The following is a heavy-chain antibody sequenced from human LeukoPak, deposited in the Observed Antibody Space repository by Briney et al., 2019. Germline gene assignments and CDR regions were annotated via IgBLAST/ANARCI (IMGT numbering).Heavy chain of an antibody. CDR3: ARGVLLWFGESTNWFDP. CDR1: GYTFTGYY. D-gene: IGHD3-10*01. J-gene: IGHJ5*02. Sequence: GASVKVCCKASGYTFTGYYMHWVGQAPGQGLEWMGWINPNSGGTNYAQKFQGRVTMTRDTSISTAYLELSRLRSDDTAVYYCARGVLLWFGESTNWFDPWGQGTLVTVSS. V-gene: IGHV1-2*02. CDR2: INPNSGGT.